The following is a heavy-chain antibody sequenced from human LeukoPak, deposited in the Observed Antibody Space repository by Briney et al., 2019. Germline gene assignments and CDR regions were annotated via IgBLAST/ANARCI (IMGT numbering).Heavy chain of an antibody. J-gene: IGHJ5*02. CDR2: IYYSGST. CDR3: ARTTRFEDIAWFDP. V-gene: IGHV4-39*01. D-gene: IGHD3-16*01. CDR1: GGSISSSSYY. Sequence: SETLFLTCTVSGGSISSSSYYWGWIRQPPGKGLEWIGSIYYSGSTYYNPSLKSRVTISVDTSKNQFSLKLSSVTAADTAVYYCARTTRFEDIAWFDPWGQGTLVTVSS.